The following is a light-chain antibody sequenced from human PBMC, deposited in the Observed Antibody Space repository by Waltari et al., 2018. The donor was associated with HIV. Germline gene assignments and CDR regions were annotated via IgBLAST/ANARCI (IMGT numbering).Light chain of an antibody. CDR1: TSNIGAGPG. CDR3: QSYDNSLSVEV. Sequence: QSVLTQPPSVSAAPGQTVTISCTGSTSNIGAGPGVHWFQKLPATAPKLLIYRDTKRPSGVRDRFSAWKSGTSAARVIAGLQADDEADYYCQSYDNSLSVEVFGGGTKVTVL. J-gene: IGLJ3*02. CDR2: RDT. V-gene: IGLV1-40*01.